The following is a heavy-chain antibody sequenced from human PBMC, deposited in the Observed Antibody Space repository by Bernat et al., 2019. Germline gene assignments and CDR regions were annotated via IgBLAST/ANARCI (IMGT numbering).Heavy chain of an antibody. Sequence: EVQLVESGGGLVQPGGSLRLSCAASGFTFSSYWMHWVRQAPGKGLVWVSRINSDGSSTSYADPVKGRFTISRDNAKNTLYLQMNSLRAEETAVYYCASGTYYYDSSGYYRFDYWGQGTLVTVSS. CDR3: ASGTYYYDSSGYYRFDY. J-gene: IGHJ4*02. D-gene: IGHD3-22*01. CDR2: INSDGSST. V-gene: IGHV3-74*01. CDR1: GFTFSSYW.